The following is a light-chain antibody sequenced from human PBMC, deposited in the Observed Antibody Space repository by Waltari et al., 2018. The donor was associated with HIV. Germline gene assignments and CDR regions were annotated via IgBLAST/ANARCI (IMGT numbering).Light chain of an antibody. CDR3: SSYTSSSTPG. V-gene: IGLV2-14*01. Sequence: QSALTQPASVSGSPGQSITISCPGTSSDVGGYNYVSWYQQHPGKAPKLMIYEVSNRPSGVSNRFSGSKSGNTASLTISGLQAEDEADYYCSSYTSSSTPGFGGGTK. CDR1: SSDVGGYNY. CDR2: EVS. J-gene: IGLJ2*01.